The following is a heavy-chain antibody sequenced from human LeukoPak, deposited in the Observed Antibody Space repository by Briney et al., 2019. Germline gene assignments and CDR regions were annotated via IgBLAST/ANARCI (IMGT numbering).Heavy chain of an antibody. V-gene: IGHV1-2*02. Sequence: ASVKVSCKASGYTFTGYYMHWVRQAPGQGLEWMGWTNPNSGGTNYAQKFQGRVTMTRDTSISTAYMELSRLRSDDTAVYYCARGEAYDILTANWFDPWGQGTLVTVSS. CDR2: TNPNSGGT. CDR1: GYTFTGYY. CDR3: ARGEAYDILTANWFDP. J-gene: IGHJ5*02. D-gene: IGHD3-9*01.